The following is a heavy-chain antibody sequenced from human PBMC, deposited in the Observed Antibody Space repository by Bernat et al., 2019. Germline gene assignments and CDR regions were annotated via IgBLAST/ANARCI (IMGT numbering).Heavy chain of an antibody. J-gene: IGHJ3*02. CDR1: GDSMSSTSYY. V-gene: IGHV4-39*01. Sequence: QLRVQESGPGLVKPSETLSLTCSVSGDSMSSTSYYWGWVRQPPGKGLEWIGSISYTGSPYYNPSLESRLIMSVDTSKNQFSLKLTSVTAADTAVYYCARLPFTGDRGRGTFDIWGQGTMVTVSS. CDR2: ISYTGSP. CDR3: ARLPFTGDRGRGTFDI. D-gene: IGHD7-27*01.